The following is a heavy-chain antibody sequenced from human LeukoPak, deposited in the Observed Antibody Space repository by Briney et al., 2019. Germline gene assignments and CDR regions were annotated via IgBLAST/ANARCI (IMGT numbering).Heavy chain of an antibody. CDR2: IWYDGSNK. J-gene: IGHJ4*02. V-gene: IGHV3-33*01. D-gene: IGHD5-24*01. CDR1: GFTFSSYG. Sequence: GGSLRLSCAASGFTFSSYGMHWVRQAPGKGLEWVAVIWYDGSNKYYADSVKGRFTISRDNSKNTLYLQMNSLRAEGTAVYYCARGDALDGYNYGLLNYWGQGTLVTVSS. CDR3: ARGDALDGYNYGLLNY.